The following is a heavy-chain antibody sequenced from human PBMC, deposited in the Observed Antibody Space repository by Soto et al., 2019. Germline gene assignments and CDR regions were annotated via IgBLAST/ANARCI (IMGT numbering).Heavy chain of an antibody. J-gene: IGHJ4*02. CDR1: GGSISSGDYY. CDR2: IYYSGST. V-gene: IGHV4-30-4*01. CDR3: ARYYGDYAAFDY. D-gene: IGHD4-17*01. Sequence: PSETLSLTCTVSGGSISSGDYYWSWIRQPPGKGLEWIGYIYYSGSTYYNPSLKSRATISVDTSKNQFSLKLSSVTAADTAVYYCARYYGDYAAFDYWGQGTLVTVSS.